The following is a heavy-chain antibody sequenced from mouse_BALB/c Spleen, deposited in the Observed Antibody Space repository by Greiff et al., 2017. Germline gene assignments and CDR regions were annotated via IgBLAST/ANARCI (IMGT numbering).Heavy chain of an antibody. Sequence: EVQGVESGGGLVKPGGSLKLSCAASGFTFSDYYMYWVRQTPEKRLEWVATISDGGSYTYYPDSVKGRFTISRDNAKNNLYLQMSSLKSEDTAMYYCARETYGNYDYAMDYWGQGTSVTVSS. CDR3: ARETYGNYDYAMDY. CDR1: GFTFSDYY. V-gene: IGHV5-4*02. CDR2: ISDGGSYT. J-gene: IGHJ4*01. D-gene: IGHD2-10*02.